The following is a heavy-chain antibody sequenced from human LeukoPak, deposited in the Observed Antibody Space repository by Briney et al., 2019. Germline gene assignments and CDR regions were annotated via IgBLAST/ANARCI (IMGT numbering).Heavy chain of an antibody. J-gene: IGHJ4*02. Sequence: GGSLRLFCAASGFTFSSYWMSWVRQAPGKGLEWVANIKQDGSEKYYVDSVKGRFTISRDNAKNSLYLQMNSLRAEDTAVYYCARDIAAAGTPFDYWGQGTLVTVSS. D-gene: IGHD6-13*01. V-gene: IGHV3-7*01. CDR3: ARDIAAAGTPFDY. CDR1: GFTFSSYW. CDR2: IKQDGSEK.